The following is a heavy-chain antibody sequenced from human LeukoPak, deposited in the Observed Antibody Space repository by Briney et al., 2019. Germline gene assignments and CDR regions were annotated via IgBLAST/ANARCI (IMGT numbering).Heavy chain of an antibody. CDR1: GGTFSSYA. J-gene: IGHJ4*02. CDR3: ARGRGSYDYVWGSYRFFDY. Sequence: SVKVSCKASGGTFSSYAISWVRQAPGQGLEWMGGIIPIFGTANYAQKFQGRVTITADKSTSTAYMELSSLRSEDTAVYYCARGRGSYDYVWGSYRFFDYWGQGTLVTVSS. V-gene: IGHV1-69*06. CDR2: IIPIFGTA. D-gene: IGHD3-16*02.